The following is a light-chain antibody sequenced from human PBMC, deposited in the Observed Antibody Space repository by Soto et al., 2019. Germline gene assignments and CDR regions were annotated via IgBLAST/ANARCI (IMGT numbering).Light chain of an antibody. V-gene: IGKV1-9*01. CDR3: QQLTSYPLT. Sequence: DIQLPQSPSFLSASVGDRVTITCRASQGISSYLAWYQQKPGKAPKLLIYAASTLQSGVPSRFSGSGSGTEFTITISSLQPEDFATYCCQQLTSYPLTFGGGTRVEIK. CDR2: AAS. CDR1: QGISSY. J-gene: IGKJ4*01.